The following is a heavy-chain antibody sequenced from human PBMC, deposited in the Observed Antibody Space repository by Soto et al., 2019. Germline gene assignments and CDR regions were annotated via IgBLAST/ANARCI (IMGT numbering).Heavy chain of an antibody. CDR3: ARQPYQWELLIWFDP. D-gene: IGHD1-26*01. V-gene: IGHV4-39*01. J-gene: IGHJ5*02. CDR2: IYYSGST. CDR1: GGSISSSSYY. Sequence: QLQLQESGPRLVKPSETLSLTCTVSGGSISSSSYYWGWIRQPPGEGLEWIGSIYYSGSTYYNPSRKSRVTLAVDTSKHQFSLKLSSVTAADTAVYYGARQPYQWELLIWFDPWGQGTLVTVSS.